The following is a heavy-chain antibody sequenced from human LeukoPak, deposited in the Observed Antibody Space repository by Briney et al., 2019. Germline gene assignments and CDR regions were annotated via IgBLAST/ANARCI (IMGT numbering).Heavy chain of an antibody. CDR1: GGSISSGDYY. D-gene: IGHD2-21*01. V-gene: IGHV4-30-4*08. Sequence: TSQTLSLTCTVSGGSISSGDYYWSWIRPPPGKGLEWIGYIYYSGSTYYNPSLKSRVTISVDTSKNQFSLKLSSVTAADTAVYYCAGSESMWAFDIWGQGTMVTVSS. CDR2: IYYSGST. J-gene: IGHJ3*02. CDR3: AGSESMWAFDI.